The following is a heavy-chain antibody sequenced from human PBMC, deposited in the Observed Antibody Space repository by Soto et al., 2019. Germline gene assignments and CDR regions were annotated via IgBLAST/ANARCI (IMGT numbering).Heavy chain of an antibody. CDR2: IIPIFGTA. V-gene: IGHV1-69*01. J-gene: IGHJ6*02. CDR3: ANGGSGSYYGLIYYYGMDV. Sequence: SVKDSCRASGGTFSSYAISWVRQAPVQGLEWMGGIIPIFGTANYSQKFQGRVTITADESTSTAYMELSSLRSEDTAVYYCANGGSGSYYGLIYYYGMDVWGQGTTVTVSS. D-gene: IGHD3-10*01. CDR1: GGTFSSYA.